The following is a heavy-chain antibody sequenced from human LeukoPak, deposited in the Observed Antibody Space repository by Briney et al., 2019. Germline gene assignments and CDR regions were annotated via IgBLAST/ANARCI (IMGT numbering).Heavy chain of an antibody. J-gene: IGHJ4*02. CDR1: GFTFSSYA. D-gene: IGHD1-26*01. CDR3: AKALASYSGSCPAN. CDR2: ISGSGGST. Sequence: PGGSLRLSCAASGFTFSSYAMSWVRQAPGKGLEWVSAISGSGGSTYYADSVKVRFTISRDNSKNTLYLQMNSLRAEDTAVYYCAKALASYSGSCPANWGQGTLVTVSS. V-gene: IGHV3-23*01.